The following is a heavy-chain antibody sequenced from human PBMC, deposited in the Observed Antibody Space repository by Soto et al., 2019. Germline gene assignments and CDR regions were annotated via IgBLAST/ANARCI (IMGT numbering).Heavy chain of an antibody. Sequence: GESLKISCXGSGYSFTSYWIGLVRQMPGKGLEWMGIIYPGDSDTRYSPSFQGQVTISADKSISTAYLQWSSLKASDTAMYYCARLMGTDILTGYYASDAFDIWGQGTMVTVSS. V-gene: IGHV5-51*01. J-gene: IGHJ3*02. D-gene: IGHD3-9*01. CDR2: IYPGDSDT. CDR1: GYSFTSYW. CDR3: ARLMGTDILTGYYASDAFDI.